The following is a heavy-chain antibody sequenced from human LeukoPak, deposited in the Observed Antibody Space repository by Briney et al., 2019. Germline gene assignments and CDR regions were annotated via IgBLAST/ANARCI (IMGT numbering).Heavy chain of an antibody. CDR3: ARGFLIAVAGYGY. V-gene: IGHV4-34*01. J-gene: IGHJ4*02. Sequence: PSETLSLTCAVYGGSFSGYYWGWIRQPPGKGLEWIGEINHSGSTNYNPSLKSRVTISVDTSKNQFSLKLSSVTAADTAVYYCARGFLIAVAGYGYWGQGTLVTVSS. CDR1: GGSFSGYY. D-gene: IGHD6-19*01. CDR2: INHSGST.